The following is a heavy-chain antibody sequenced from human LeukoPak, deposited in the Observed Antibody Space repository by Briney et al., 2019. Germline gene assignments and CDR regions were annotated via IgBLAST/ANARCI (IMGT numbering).Heavy chain of an antibody. CDR3: ARDVPYASDAFDI. J-gene: IGHJ3*02. CDR1: GGSISSSNW. V-gene: IGHV4-4*02. Sequence: PSETLSLTCAVSGGSISSSNWWSWVRQPPGKGLEWIGRIYTSGSTNYNPSLKSRVTMSVDTSKNQFSLKLSSVTAADTAVYYCARDVPYASDAFDIWGQGTMVTVSS. CDR2: IYTSGST. D-gene: IGHD2-8*01.